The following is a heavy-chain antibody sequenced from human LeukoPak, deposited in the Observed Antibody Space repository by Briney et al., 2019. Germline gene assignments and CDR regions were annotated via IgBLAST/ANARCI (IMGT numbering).Heavy chain of an antibody. V-gene: IGHV4-59*01. CDR3: ARESRDYGGNPALGWGAFDI. CDR2: IYYSRRT. D-gene: IGHD4-23*01. J-gene: IGHJ3*02. Sequence: SETLSLTCTVPGGAIRSYYWSWIRQPPGKAREWMGYIYYSRRTNYNPSLKSRVTLSLDTSQNQFSLKLSSVTAADTAVYYGARESRDYGGNPALGWGAFDIWGEGTMVTVSS. CDR1: GGAIRSYY.